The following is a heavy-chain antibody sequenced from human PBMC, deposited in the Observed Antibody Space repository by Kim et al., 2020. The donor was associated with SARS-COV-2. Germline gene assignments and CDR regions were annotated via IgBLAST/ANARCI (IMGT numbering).Heavy chain of an antibody. CDR3: ARSEGAARLNY. V-gene: IGHV1-2*02. CDR2: T. D-gene: IGHD6-6*01. J-gene: IGHJ4*02. Sequence: TNYAQKFQGRVTMTRDTSISTAYMELSRLRSDDTAVYYCARSEGAARLNYWGQGTLVTVSS.